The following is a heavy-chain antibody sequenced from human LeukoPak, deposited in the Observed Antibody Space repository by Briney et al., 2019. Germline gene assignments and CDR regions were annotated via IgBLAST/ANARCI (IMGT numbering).Heavy chain of an antibody. Sequence: GASVKVSCKASGYTFTSYYMHWVRQAPGQGLEWMGIINPSGGSTSYAQKFQGRVTMTRDTSTSTVYMELSSLRSEDTAVYYCARDYTYYDILTPLDYLGQGTLVTVSS. CDR1: GYTFTSYY. J-gene: IGHJ4*02. D-gene: IGHD3-9*01. CDR3: ARDYTYYDILTPLDY. V-gene: IGHV1-46*01. CDR2: INPSGGST.